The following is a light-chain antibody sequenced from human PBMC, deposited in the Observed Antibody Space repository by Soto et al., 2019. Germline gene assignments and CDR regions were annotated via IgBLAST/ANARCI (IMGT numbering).Light chain of an antibody. J-gene: IGKJ1*01. CDR3: QQFNDWPPGT. V-gene: IGKV3-15*01. Sequence: ETLMTQSPATLSVSPGERATLFCRASQSVSRNVAWYQQKPGQAPRLLIYRASSRATGIPARFSGSGSGTEFTLTISSLQSEDFAVYYCQQFNDWPPGTFDQGTKVDIK. CDR1: QSVSRN. CDR2: RAS.